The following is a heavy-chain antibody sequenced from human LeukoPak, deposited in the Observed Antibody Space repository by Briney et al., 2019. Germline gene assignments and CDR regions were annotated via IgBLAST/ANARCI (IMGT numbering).Heavy chain of an antibody. J-gene: IGHJ6*02. D-gene: IGHD3-10*01. Sequence: GGSLRLSCPASGFTFTSYAMSWVRQAPGKGLEWVSVISGSGGSTYYAASVKGRFTISRDNSKNTRYLQMSSLRAEDTAVYYWAKDGSYYYGSGSYYHYYYYGMDVWGQGTTVTVSS. CDR2: ISGSGGST. CDR3: AKDGSYYYGSGSYYHYYYYGMDV. V-gene: IGHV3-23*01. CDR1: GFTFTSYA.